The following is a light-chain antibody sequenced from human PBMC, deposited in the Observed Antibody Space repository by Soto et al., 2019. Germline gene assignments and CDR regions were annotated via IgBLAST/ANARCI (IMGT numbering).Light chain of an antibody. CDR1: QSVSTW. J-gene: IGKJ1*01. CDR3: KQYDTYPST. CDR2: DAS. Sequence: DIQMTRSPSTLSASVGDRVTITCRASQSVSTWLAWYQQRPGKAPKLLIHDASSLERGVPSRFSGSGSGTEFTLTIRSLQPDDFAAYYCKQYDTYPSTFGQGTKVDI. V-gene: IGKV1-5*01.